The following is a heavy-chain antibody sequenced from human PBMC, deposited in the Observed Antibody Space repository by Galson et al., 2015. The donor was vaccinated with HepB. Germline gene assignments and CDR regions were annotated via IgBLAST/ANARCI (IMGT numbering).Heavy chain of an antibody. CDR2: ISTTATHI. CDR3: AKDTPNPPARGWSYFDL. D-gene: IGHD2-15*01. CDR1: GFSFSTYT. Sequence: GSLRLSCAASGFSFSTYTMNWVRQAPGKGLEWVASISTTATHIYYAGSVQGRFTISRDNAKNSLYLQLSSLRAEDTAVYYYAKDTPNPPARGWSYFDLWGQGTLVPVSS. V-gene: IGHV3-21*01. J-gene: IGHJ4*02.